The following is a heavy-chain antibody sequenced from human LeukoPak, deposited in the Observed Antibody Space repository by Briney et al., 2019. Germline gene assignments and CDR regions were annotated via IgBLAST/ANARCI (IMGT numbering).Heavy chain of an antibody. Sequence: PGGSLRLSCAASGFTVSSNYMSWVRQAPGKGLEWVSVIYSGGSTYYAASVKGRFTISRDNSKNTLYLQMNSLRAEDTAVYYCARGGYGDPYYFDYWGQGTLVTVPS. J-gene: IGHJ4*02. CDR1: GFTVSSNY. CDR3: ARGGYGDPYYFDY. V-gene: IGHV3-53*01. D-gene: IGHD4-17*01. CDR2: IYSGGST.